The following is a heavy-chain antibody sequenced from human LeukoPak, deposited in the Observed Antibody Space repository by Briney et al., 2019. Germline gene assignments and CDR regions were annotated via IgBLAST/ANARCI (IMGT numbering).Heavy chain of an antibody. CDR3: ARHPGAPTYSSGWNPPTYYYYGMDV. Sequence: SETLSLTCTVSGGSISSSSYYWGWIRQPPGKGLEWIGSIYYSGSTYYNPSLKSRVTISVDTSKNQFSLKLSSVTAADTAVYYCARHPGAPTYSSGWNPPTYYYYGMDVWGQGTTVTVSS. CDR1: GGSISSSSYY. CDR2: IYYSGST. D-gene: IGHD6-19*01. V-gene: IGHV4-39*01. J-gene: IGHJ6*02.